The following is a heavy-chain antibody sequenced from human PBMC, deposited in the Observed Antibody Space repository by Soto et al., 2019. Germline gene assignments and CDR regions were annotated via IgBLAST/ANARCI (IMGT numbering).Heavy chain of an antibody. D-gene: IGHD3-10*01. CDR3: ASVEIPPPTLVPVFSGAEYFQH. CDR1: GGTFSSYA. Sequence: QVQLVQSGAEVKKPGSSVKVSCKASGGTFSSYAISWVRQAPGQGLEWMGGIIPIFGTANYAQKFQGRVTISADEATSTAYMELSSLRSEDTAVYYCASVEIPPPTLVPVFSGAEYFQHWGQGTLVTVSS. CDR2: IIPIFGTA. V-gene: IGHV1-69*12. J-gene: IGHJ1*01.